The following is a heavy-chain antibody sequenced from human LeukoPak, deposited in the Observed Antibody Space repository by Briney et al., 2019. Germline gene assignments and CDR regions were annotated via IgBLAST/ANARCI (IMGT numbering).Heavy chain of an antibody. J-gene: IGHJ4*02. V-gene: IGHV3-48*03. CDR2: ISSSGSTI. CDR1: GFTFSSYE. Sequence: GGSLRLSCAASGFTFSSYEMNWVRQAPGKGLEWVSYISSSGSTIYYADSVKGRFTISRDNAKNSLYLQMNSLRDEDTAVYYCAGGVYGYNAFDYWGQGTLVSVSS. CDR3: AGGVYGYNAFDY. D-gene: IGHD5/OR15-5a*01.